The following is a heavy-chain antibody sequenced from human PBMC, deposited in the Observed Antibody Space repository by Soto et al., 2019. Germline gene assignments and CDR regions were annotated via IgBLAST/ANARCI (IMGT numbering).Heavy chain of an antibody. J-gene: IGHJ4*02. V-gene: IGHV3-23*01. CDR1: GFTFSSYA. CDR3: AKLHSYGYSIRSHLDY. CDR2: ISGSGGST. Sequence: PGGSLRLSCAASGFTFSSYAMSWVRQAPGKGLEWVSAISGSGGSTYYADSVKGRFTISRDNSKNTLYLQMNSLRAEDTAVYYCAKLHSYGYSIRSHLDYWGEGTLVTVSS. D-gene: IGHD5-18*01.